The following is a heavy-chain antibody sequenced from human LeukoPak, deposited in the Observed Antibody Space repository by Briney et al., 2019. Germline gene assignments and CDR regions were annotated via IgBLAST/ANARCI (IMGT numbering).Heavy chain of an antibody. CDR1: GFTFTNYA. CDR2: IIGSGIST. V-gene: IGHV3-23*01. J-gene: IGHJ4*02. Sequence: PGGSLSLSCAASGFTFTNYAMSWVRQAPGKGLEWVSTIIGSGISTYYADSVKGRFTICRDNSQNTLYLHMNSLTAADTAVYYCVKDLKRHFGWDGGRKWGQGTLVTVSS. D-gene: IGHD3-9*01. CDR3: VKDLKRHFGWDGGRK.